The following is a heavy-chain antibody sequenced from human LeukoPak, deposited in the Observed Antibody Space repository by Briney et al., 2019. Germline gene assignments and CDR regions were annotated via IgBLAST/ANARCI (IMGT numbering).Heavy chain of an antibody. CDR3: ARDHFYYDSSGYDY. V-gene: IGHV3-30*19. D-gene: IGHD3-22*01. CDR1: GFTFSSYG. Sequence: AGGSLRLSCAASGFTFSSYGMHWVRQAPGKGLEWVAVISYDGSNKYYADSVKGRFTISRDNSKNTLYLQMSSLRAEDTAVYYCARDHFYYDSSGYDYWGQGTLVTVSS. J-gene: IGHJ4*02. CDR2: ISYDGSNK.